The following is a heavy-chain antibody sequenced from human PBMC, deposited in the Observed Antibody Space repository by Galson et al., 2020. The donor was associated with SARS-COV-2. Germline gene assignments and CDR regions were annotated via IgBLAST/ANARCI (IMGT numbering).Heavy chain of an antibody. J-gene: IGHJ6*02. CDR2: IIPIFGTA. CDR3: ARTLWARGIGSGSLVRGYYYYGMDV. Sequence: SVKVSCKASGGTFSSYAISWVRQAPGQGLEWMGGIIPIFGTANYAQKFQGRVTITADESTSTAYMELSSLRSEDTAVYYCARTLWARGIGSGSLVRGYYYYGMDVWGQGTTVTVSS. CDR1: GGTFSSYA. V-gene: IGHV1-69*13. D-gene: IGHD6-6*01.